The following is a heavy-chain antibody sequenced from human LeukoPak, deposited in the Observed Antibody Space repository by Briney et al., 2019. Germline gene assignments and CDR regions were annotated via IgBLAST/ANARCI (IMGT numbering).Heavy chain of an antibody. CDR2: IGTSSTTI. CDR3: ARDGYLDY. V-gene: IGHV3-48*04. CDR1: GFTFSSYT. J-gene: IGHJ4*02. Sequence: GGSLRLSCAASGFTFSSYTMNWVRQPPGKGLEWVSNIGTSSTTIYYADSVKGRFTISRDNVKNSLYLQMNSLRVEDMAVYYCARDGYLDYWGQGTLVTVSS.